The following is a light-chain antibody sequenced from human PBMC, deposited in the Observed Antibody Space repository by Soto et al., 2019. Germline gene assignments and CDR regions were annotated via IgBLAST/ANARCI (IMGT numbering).Light chain of an antibody. V-gene: IGKV3-11*01. J-gene: IGKJ5*01. Sequence: DFTQAPFTGSLSPAERATLSFRASQSFRGLLAWYQQKPGQAPRLLIYDAYNRATGIPPRFSGSGSGTDFTLTISRLEPEESTVYYCQQCHMLPIQFAQVTLLAIK. CDR1: QSFRGL. CDR2: DAY. CDR3: QQCHMLPIQ.